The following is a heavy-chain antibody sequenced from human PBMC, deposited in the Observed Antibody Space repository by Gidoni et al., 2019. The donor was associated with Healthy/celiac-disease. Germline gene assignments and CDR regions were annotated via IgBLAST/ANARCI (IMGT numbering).Heavy chain of an antibody. V-gene: IGHV1-69*01. CDR2: IIPIFGTA. J-gene: IGHJ6*02. Sequence: QAQLVQSGAEVKKPGSSVKLSCKASGGTFSSYAICWVRQAPGQGLEWMGGIIPIFGTANYAQKFQGRVTITADESTSTAYMELSSRRSEDTAVYYCASEYCSSTSCFYYYYGMDVWGQGTTVTVSS. CDR3: ASEYCSSTSCFYYYYGMDV. CDR1: GGTFSSYA. D-gene: IGHD2-2*01.